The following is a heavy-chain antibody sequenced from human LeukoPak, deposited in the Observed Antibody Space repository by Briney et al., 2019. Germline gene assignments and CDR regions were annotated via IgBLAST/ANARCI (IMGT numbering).Heavy chain of an antibody. CDR1: GFTFSSYA. J-gene: IGHJ4*02. CDR3: AILPGYSSGWYEVNY. Sequence: GGSLRLSCAASGFTFSSYAMSWVRQAPGKGLEWVSGISGSGGSTYYAGSVKGRFTISRDNSRNTLYLQMNSPRAEDTAVYYCAILPGYSSGWYEVNYWGQGALVTVSS. V-gene: IGHV3-23*01. D-gene: IGHD6-13*01. CDR2: ISGSGGST.